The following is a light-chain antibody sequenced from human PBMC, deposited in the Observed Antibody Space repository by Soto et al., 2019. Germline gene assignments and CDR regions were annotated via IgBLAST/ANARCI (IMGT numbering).Light chain of an antibody. CDR2: DVS. V-gene: IGLV2-11*01. CDR1: SSDVGGYNY. J-gene: IGLJ3*02. CDR3: CSYAVSYIWV. Sequence: QSALTQPRSVSGSPGQSVTISCTGTSSDVGGYNYVSWYQQHPGKAPKLMIYDVSKRPSGVPDRFSGSKSGNTASLTTFGLQAGDEAEYYCCSYAVSYIWVFGGGTKLTVL.